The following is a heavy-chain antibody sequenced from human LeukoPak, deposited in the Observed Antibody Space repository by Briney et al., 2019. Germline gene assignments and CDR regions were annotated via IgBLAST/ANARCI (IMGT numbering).Heavy chain of an antibody. D-gene: IGHD6-13*01. CDR3: ARVDQDLIAAAGRLAAFDI. Sequence: SETLSLTCTVSGGSICSGDYYWSWIRQPPGKGLEWIGYIYYSGSTYYNPSLKSRVTISVDTSKNQFSLKLSSVAAADTAVYYCARVDQDLIAAAGRLAAFDIWGQGTMVTVSS. CDR1: GGSICSGDYY. V-gene: IGHV4-30-4*01. J-gene: IGHJ3*02. CDR2: IYYSGST.